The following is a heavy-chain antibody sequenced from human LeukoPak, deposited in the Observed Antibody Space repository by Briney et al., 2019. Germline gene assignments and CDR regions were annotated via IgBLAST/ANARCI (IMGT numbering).Heavy chain of an antibody. CDR3: ARVKGPQTKYYFDY. CDR2: ISAYNGNT. Sequence: ASVKVSCKASGYTFTSYGISWVRQAPGQGLEWMGWISAYNGNTNYAQKLQGRVTMTTDTSTSTAYMELRSLRSDDTAVYYCARVKGPQTKYYFDYWGQGTLATVSS. V-gene: IGHV1-18*01. J-gene: IGHJ4*02. CDR1: GYTFTSYG.